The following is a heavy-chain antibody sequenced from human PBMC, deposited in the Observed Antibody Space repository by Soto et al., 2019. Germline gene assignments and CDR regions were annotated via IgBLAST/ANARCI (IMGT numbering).Heavy chain of an antibody. CDR3: ARTDRDFYGLDV. CDR1: GFTFRNYD. CDR2: ISAAGDP. Sequence: EVQLVESGGGLVQPGGSLRLSCEASGFTFRNYDMHWVRQGTEKGLEWVSGISAAGDPDYADSVEGRFTISRENAQNSFFLQMNSLRVGDTAVYYCARTDRDFYGLDVWDQGTTVIVSS. J-gene: IGHJ6*02. V-gene: IGHV3-13*05.